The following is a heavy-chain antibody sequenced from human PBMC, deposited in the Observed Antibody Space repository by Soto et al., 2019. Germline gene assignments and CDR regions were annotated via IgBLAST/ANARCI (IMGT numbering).Heavy chain of an antibody. CDR3: ARSGSSFRGLFDY. J-gene: IGHJ4*02. V-gene: IGHV4-59*08. CDR1: GGSISSYY. Sequence: SETLSLTCTVSGGSISSYYWSWIRQPPGKGLEWIGYIYYSGSTNYNPSLKSRVTISVDTSKNQFSLKLSSVTAADTAVYYCARSGSSFRGLFDYWGQGTLVTVSS. CDR2: IYYSGST. D-gene: IGHD6-6*01.